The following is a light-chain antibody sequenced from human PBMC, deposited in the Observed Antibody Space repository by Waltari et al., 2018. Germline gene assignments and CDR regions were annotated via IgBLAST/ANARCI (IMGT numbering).Light chain of an antibody. J-gene: IGLJ2*01. CDR3: QVWDSSTVV. V-gene: IGLV3-9*01. CDR2: RDS. Sequence: SYELTQPLSVSVALGQTARITCGGNNIGYNNVHWYQQRPGQAPVLVIYRDSKRPSGIPERLSGSNSGNTATLTISRAQDGDEADYYCQVWDSSTVVFGGGTKLTVL. CDR1: NIGYNN.